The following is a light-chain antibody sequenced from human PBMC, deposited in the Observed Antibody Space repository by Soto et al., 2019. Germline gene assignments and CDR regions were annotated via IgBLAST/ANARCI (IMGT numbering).Light chain of an antibody. CDR1: QSISSW. V-gene: IGKV1-5*01. J-gene: IGKJ4*01. CDR3: QQYET. CDR2: DAS. Sequence: DIPMTQSPSTLSASVGDRVTITCRASQSISSWLAWYQQKPGKAPKLLIYDASSLESGVPSRFSGSGSGTEFTLTISSLQPDDFATYYCQQYETFGGGTKVEIK.